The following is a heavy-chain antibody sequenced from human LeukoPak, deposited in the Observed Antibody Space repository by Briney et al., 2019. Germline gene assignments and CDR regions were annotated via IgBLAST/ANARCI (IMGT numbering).Heavy chain of an antibody. D-gene: IGHD5-12*01. CDR2: IKSKTDGGTT. CDR3: TTGCLSGYDWEPQRGQNDY. Sequence: KSGGSLRLSCAASGFTYSSYWRSWVRQAPGKGLEWVGRIKSKTDGGTTDYAAPVKGRFTSSRDDSKNTLYLQMNSLKTEDTAVYYCTTGCLSGYDWEPQRGQNDYWGQGSLVTVSS. V-gene: IGHV3-15*01. CDR1: GFTYSSYW. J-gene: IGHJ4*02.